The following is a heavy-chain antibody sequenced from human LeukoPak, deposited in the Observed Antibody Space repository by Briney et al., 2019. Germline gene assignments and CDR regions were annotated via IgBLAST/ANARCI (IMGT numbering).Heavy chain of an antibody. D-gene: IGHD1-1*01. CDR1: GYTFTSYY. CDR2: INPSGGST. CDR3: AGETKPTTEFDY. Sequence: ASVKVSCKASGYTFTSYYMHWVRQAPGQGLEWMGIINPSGGSTSYAQKFQGRVTMTRDTSTSTVYMELSSLRSEDTAVYYCAGETKPTTEFDYWGQGTLVTVSS. J-gene: IGHJ4*02. V-gene: IGHV1-46*01.